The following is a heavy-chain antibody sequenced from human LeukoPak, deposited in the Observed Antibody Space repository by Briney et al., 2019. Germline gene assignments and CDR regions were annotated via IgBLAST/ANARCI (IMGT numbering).Heavy chain of an antibody. CDR1: GGSFSGYY. V-gene: IGHV4-34*01. CDR2: INHSGST. D-gene: IGHD2-15*01. J-gene: IGHJ4*02. Sequence: PSETLSLTCAVYGGSFSGYYWSWIRQPPGKGLEWIGEINHSGSTNYNPSLKSRVTVSVDTSKNQFSLKLSSVTAADTAVYYCARQVTRVVVAAYEYWGQGTLVTVSS. CDR3: ARQVTRVVVAAYEY.